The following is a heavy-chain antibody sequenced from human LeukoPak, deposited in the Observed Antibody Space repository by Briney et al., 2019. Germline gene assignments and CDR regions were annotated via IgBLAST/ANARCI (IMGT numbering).Heavy chain of an antibody. V-gene: IGHV4-59*01. J-gene: IGHJ4*02. CDR2: IHNSGST. Sequence: PSETLSLTCTVSGGSISTYYWNWFRQPPGKGLEWVGYIHNSGSTSYNPSLKSRVTISVDTSKNQFSLKLTSVTAADTAVYYCAGNGDYWGQGTLVTVSS. CDR3: AGNGDY. CDR1: GGSISTYY. D-gene: IGHD2-8*01.